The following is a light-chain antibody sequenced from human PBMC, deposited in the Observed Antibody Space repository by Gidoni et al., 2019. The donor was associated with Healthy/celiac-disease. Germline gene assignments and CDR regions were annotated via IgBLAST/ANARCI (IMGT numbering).Light chain of an antibody. J-gene: IGKJ2*01. CDR1: QSVLYSSNNKNY. CDR2: WAS. Sequence: IVMTQSPYSLAVSLGERATINCKSSQSVLYSSNNKNYLAWYQQKPGQPPKLLIYWASTRESGVPDRFSGSGSGIDFTLTISSLQAEDVAVYYCQQYDRNPYTFGQGTKLEIK. V-gene: IGKV4-1*01. CDR3: QQYDRNPYT.